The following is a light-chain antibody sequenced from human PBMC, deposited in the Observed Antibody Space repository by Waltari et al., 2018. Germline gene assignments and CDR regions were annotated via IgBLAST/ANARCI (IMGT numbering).Light chain of an antibody. V-gene: IGLV3-25*03. CDR3: QSGDSTSAHVV. CDR2: KDT. CDR1: ALPTQY. J-gene: IGLJ2*01. Sequence: SYELTQPPSVSVSPGQTARITCSGDALPTQYAFWYQQKPGPAPLLVTYKDTGRPLGIPDRISGSSSGTTVTLTISGVQAEDEADDYCQSGDSTSAHVVFGGGTKLTVL.